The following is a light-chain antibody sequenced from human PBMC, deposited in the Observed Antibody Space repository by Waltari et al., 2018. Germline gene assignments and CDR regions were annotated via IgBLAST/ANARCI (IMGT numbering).Light chain of an antibody. V-gene: IGKV3-15*01. CDR2: GAF. CDR3: QQYNNWPPPGT. CDR1: QSVSSN. J-gene: IGKJ1*01. Sequence: ESVMTQSPATLSVSSGERAILSCWASQSVSSNLAWYQQKSGQAPRLLIYGAFNRATGIPARFSGSGSQAEVTLTISSLQSEGCAVYYCQQYNNWPPPGTFDQGTKVDIK.